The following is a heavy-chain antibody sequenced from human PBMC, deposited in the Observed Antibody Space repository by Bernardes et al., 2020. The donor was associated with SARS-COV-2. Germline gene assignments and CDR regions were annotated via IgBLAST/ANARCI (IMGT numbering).Heavy chain of an antibody. J-gene: IGHJ3*02. V-gene: IGHV1-24*01. CDR3: ATEDPPGAVFGGVIYALHI. D-gene: IGHD3-3*01. CDR1: LYTLTEFS. Sequence: ASVHVPCQVSLYTLTEFSMHWLRQAPGKGHEWLGGFDPENGKTIYPQKFQGRVTMTEDTSTDTAYLELSSLRAEDTDVYYCATEDPPGAVFGGVIYALHIWGRGTMVT. CDR2: FDPENGKT.